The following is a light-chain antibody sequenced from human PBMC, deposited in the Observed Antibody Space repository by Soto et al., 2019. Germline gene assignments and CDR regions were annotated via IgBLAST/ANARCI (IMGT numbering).Light chain of an antibody. CDR3: CSYAGSSSVL. CDR1: SSDIGSYNL. V-gene: IGLV2-23*01. J-gene: IGLJ2*01. CDR2: EGN. Sequence: QSPLTQPASVSGSPGQSITISCTGTSSDIGSYNLVSWYQQHPGKAPKLMIYEGNKRPSGVSDRFSGSKSGNTASLTISGLQAEDEADYYCCSYAGSSSVLFGGGTQLTVL.